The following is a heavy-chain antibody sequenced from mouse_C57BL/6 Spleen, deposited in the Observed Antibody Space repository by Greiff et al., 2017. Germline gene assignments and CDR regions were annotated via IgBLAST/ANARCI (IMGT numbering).Heavy chain of an antibody. CDR2: IYPGDGGT. Sequence: VQLQQSGPELVKPGASVKLSCKASGYTFTSYYINWVKQRPGQGLEWIGWIYPGDGGTKYNEKFKGKATLTVDTSSSTAYMQLTSLTSEDSAFYFCERSDYGNEWDYWGQGTSVTVSS. CDR1: GYTFTSYY. D-gene: IGHD2-1*01. V-gene: IGHV1-85*01. CDR3: ERSDYGNEWDY. J-gene: IGHJ4*01.